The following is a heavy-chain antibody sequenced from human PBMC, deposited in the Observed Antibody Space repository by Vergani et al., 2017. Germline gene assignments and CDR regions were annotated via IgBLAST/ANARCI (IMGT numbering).Heavy chain of an antibody. CDR3: ARGGCGILTGFRY. D-gene: IGHD3-9*01. V-gene: IGHV1-46*03. J-gene: IGHJ4*02. Sequence: QVQVVQSGAEVKKSGASVKVSCKTSGYTFSNYYMHWVRQAPGQGLEWMGIINPSGGHTNYAQKFQGRVTMTRDTSTSTVYMELSSLRSEDTAIYYCARGGCGILTGFRYWGQGTLVTVSA. CDR1: GYTFSNYY. CDR2: INPSGGHT.